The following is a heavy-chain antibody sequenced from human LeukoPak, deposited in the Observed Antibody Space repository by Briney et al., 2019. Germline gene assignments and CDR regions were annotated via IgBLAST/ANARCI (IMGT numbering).Heavy chain of an antibody. D-gene: IGHD2-2*01. J-gene: IGHJ5*02. CDR2: IYYSGST. Sequence: PSETLSLTCTVSGGSISSYYWSWIRQPPGKGLEWIGYIYYSGSTNYNPSLKSRVTISVDTSKNQFSLKLSSVTAADTAVYSCARSLVGKVPAAIRESWFDPWGQGTLVTVSS. CDR3: ARSLVGKVPAAIRESWFDP. V-gene: IGHV4-59*08. CDR1: GGSISSYY.